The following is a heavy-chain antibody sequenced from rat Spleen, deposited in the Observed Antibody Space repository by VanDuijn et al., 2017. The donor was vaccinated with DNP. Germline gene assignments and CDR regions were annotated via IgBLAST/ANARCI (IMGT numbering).Heavy chain of an antibody. J-gene: IGHJ4*01. D-gene: IGHD1-4*01. V-gene: IGHV3-3*01. CDR2: INSAGTT. CDR3: ARWPGYNPPYAMDA. Sequence: EVQLQESGPGLVIPSQSLSLICSVTGYSITSSYRWSWIRKFPGNKLEWMGSINSAGTTKYNPSLKSRISITRDTSKNQLFLQVNSVTTEDTATYYCARWPGYNPPYAMDAWGQGTSVTVSS. CDR1: GYSITSSYR.